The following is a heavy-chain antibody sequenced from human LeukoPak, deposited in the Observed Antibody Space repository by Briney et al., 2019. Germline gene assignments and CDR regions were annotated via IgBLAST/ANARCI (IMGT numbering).Heavy chain of an antibody. D-gene: IGHD3-22*01. CDR1: GGSFSGYY. J-gene: IGHJ6*03. CDR3: ARRSSGYYYYLNYYMDV. Sequence: PSETLSLTCAVYGGSFSGYYWSWIRQPPGKGLEWIGEINHSGSTNYNPSPKSRVTISVDTSKNQFSLKLSSVTAADTAVYYCARRSSGYYYYLNYYMDVWGKGTTVTVSS. CDR2: INHSGST. V-gene: IGHV4-34*01.